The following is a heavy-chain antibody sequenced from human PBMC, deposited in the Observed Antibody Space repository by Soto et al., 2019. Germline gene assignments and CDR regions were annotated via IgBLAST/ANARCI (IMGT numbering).Heavy chain of an antibody. CDR2: ISSDGGST. CDR1: GFTFSSYA. Sequence: VGSLRLSCSASGFTFSSYAMHWVRQAPGKGLEHVSLISSDGGSTYYADSVKGRFTISRDNSKNTLYLQMSSLRAEDTAVYYCVKVARVGATFDYWGQGTLVTVSS. CDR3: VKVARVGATFDY. V-gene: IGHV3-64D*06. J-gene: IGHJ4*02. D-gene: IGHD1-26*01.